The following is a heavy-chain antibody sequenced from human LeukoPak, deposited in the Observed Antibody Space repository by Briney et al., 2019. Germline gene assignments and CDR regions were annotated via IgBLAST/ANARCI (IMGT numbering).Heavy chain of an antibody. D-gene: IGHD2-2*02. Sequence: ASVKVSCKASGYTFTGYYIHWVRQAPGQGLEWMGWINPNSGGTNYAQKFPGRVTMTRDTSISTAYMELSRLTSDDTAVYYCASDWGLSQLEYCSNTNCYMGAFDIWGQGTMVTVSS. V-gene: IGHV1-2*02. J-gene: IGHJ3*02. CDR2: INPNSGGT. CDR3: ASDWGLSQLEYCSNTNCYMGAFDI. CDR1: GYTFTGYY.